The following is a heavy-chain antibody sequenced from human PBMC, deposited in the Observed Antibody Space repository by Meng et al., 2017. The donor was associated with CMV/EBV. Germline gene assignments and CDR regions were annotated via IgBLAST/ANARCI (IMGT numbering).Heavy chain of an antibody. J-gene: IGHJ6*02. Sequence: SVKVSCKASGSTFSSYTISWVRQAPGQGLEWMGRIIPILGIANYAQKFQGRVTITADKSTSTAYMELSSLRSEDTAVYYCARDGRYCSSTSCYVVGNYYYYYGMDVWGQGTTVTVSS. CDR1: GSTFSSYT. V-gene: IGHV1-69*04. D-gene: IGHD2-2*01. CDR2: IIPILGIA. CDR3: ARDGRYCSSTSCYVVGNYYYYYGMDV.